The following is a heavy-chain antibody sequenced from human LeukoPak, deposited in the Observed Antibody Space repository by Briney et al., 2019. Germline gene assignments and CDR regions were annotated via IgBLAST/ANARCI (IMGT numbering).Heavy chain of an antibody. CDR2: IYYDGST. CDR3: ARRLCSSLTCNIGPSGNWLDP. CDR1: GGSMSNYW. Sequence: SETLSLTCTVSGGSMSNYWWNWIRQPPGKGLEWIGYIYYDGSTYYNPALNSRVTISIDASKNQFSLKLNSVTAADTAVYYCARRLCSSLTCNIGPSGNWLDPWGQGTLVTVSS. V-gene: IGHV4-59*08. D-gene: IGHD2-2*02. J-gene: IGHJ5*02.